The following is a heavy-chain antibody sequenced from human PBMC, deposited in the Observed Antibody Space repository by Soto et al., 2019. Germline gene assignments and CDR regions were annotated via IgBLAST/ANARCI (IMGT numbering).Heavy chain of an antibody. Sequence: SETMSLTCAVSGGSIISASYSWNWIRQSPGRGLEWIGHIYSSGSTYYNPSLKSRVSISVDTSNNQFSLKLTSVTAADTAVYFWSREAAARIERWFDAWGQGNLVTVS. CDR2: IYSSGST. J-gene: IGHJ5*02. V-gene: IGHV4-31*11. CDR1: GGSIISASYS. D-gene: IGHD6-6*01. CDR3: SREAAARIERWFDA.